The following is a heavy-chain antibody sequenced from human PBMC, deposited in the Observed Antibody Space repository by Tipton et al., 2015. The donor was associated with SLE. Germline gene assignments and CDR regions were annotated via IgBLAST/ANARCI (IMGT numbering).Heavy chain of an antibody. CDR1: GFTFSNYG. Sequence: SLRLSCAVSGFTFSNYGMNWVRQAPGKGLEWVSSISSSSSYIYYADSVKGRFTISRDNAKNSLYLQMNSLRAEDTAVFYCARAGDGTTFYDYGMDVWGQGTTVTVSS. CDR3: ARAGDGTTFYDYGMDV. D-gene: IGHD1-1*01. J-gene: IGHJ6*02. CDR2: ISSSSSYI. V-gene: IGHV3-21*01.